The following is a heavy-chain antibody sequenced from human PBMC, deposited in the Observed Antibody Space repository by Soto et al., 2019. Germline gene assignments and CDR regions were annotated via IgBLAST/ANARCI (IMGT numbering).Heavy chain of an antibody. Sequence: QIQLAQSGGEVKKPGASVKVSCKSSGYKFISHSITWVRQAPGQGLEWMGRISAYNGNTNYAQKLQGRVTMTTDTSTNTAYMERRSLRSDDTAVYYCARGAFCGGAPGCRDMDVWGQGTTVTVSS. D-gene: IGHD2-21*01. V-gene: IGHV1-18*01. CDR1: GYKFISHS. CDR3: ARGAFCGGAPGCRDMDV. J-gene: IGHJ6*02. CDR2: ISAYNGNT.